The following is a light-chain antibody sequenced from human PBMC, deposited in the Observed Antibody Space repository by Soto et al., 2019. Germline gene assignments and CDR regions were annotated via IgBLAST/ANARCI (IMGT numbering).Light chain of an antibody. J-gene: IGKJ1*01. CDR1: QSISCY. CDR2: AAA. CDR3: QQSYSTLWT. V-gene: IGKV1-39*01. Sequence: DIQMTQSPSSLCASVGDRVSITSLQVQSISCYLSGYHQKPGKAPKLLIYAAASLQSGVPSRFSGSGSWTNFTLTIISRQHEDFATYYCQQSYSTLWTFGQGTKVDIK.